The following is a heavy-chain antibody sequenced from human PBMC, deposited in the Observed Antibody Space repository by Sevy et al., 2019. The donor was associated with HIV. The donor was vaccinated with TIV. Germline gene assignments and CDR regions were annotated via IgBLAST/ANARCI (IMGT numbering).Heavy chain of an antibody. D-gene: IGHD1-26*01. CDR1: GYNFNNYY. J-gene: IGHJ4*02. CDR2: INPTSSST. CDR3: ARGDGTGRCFDS. V-gene: IGHV1-46*02. Sequence: ASVKVSCKASGYNFNNYYIHWVRQAPGQGLQWMGVINPTSSSTYYPPKFRGRVTMTRDTSTSTVSLDLSSLRSEDMAVYYCARGDGTGRCFDSWGQGTLVTVSS.